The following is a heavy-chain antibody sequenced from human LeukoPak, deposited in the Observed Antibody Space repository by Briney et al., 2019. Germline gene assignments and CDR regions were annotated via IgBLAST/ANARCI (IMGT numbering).Heavy chain of an antibody. D-gene: IGHD4-17*01. CDR3: ARDTTGGTDY. CDR2: IYSGGST. V-gene: IGHV3-53*04. J-gene: IGHJ4*02. Sequence: GRSLRLSCPASGFTVSSNYMSWVRQAPGKGLEWVSVIYSGGSTYYADSVKGRFTISRHNSKNTLYLQMNSLRAEDTAVYYCARDTTGGTDYWGQGTLVTVSS. CDR1: GFTVSSNY.